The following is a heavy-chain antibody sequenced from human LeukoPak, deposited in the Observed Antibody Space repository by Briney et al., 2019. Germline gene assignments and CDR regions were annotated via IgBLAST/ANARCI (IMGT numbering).Heavy chain of an antibody. D-gene: IGHD3-22*01. J-gene: IGHJ6*02. Sequence: GGSLRLSCAASGFTVSSNYMSWVRQAPGKGLEWVSVIYSGGSTYYADSVKGRFTISRHNSKNTLYLQMNSLRAEDTAVYYCATSYNYYDSSGYSAFSHCYYGMDVWGQGTTVTVSS. CDR3: ATSYNYYDSSGYSAFSHCYYGMDV. CDR2: IYSGGST. V-gene: IGHV3-53*04. CDR1: GFTVSSNY.